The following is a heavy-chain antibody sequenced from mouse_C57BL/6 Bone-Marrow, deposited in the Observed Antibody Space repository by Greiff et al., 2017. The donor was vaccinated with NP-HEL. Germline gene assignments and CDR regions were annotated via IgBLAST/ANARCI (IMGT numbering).Heavy chain of an antibody. D-gene: IGHD1-1*01. J-gene: IGHJ3*01. Sequence: VQLQQSGAELARPGASVKLSCKASGYTFTSYGISWVKQRTGQGLEWIGEIYPRSGNTYYNEKFKGKATLTADKSSSTAYMELRSLTSEDSAVYFCAREGIYYCGSSWFAYGGQGTLVTVSA. CDR2: IYPRSGNT. CDR1: GYTFTSYG. V-gene: IGHV1-81*01. CDR3: AREGIYYCGSSWFAY.